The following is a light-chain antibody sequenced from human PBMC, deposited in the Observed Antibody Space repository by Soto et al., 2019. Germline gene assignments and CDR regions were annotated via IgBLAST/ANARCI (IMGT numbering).Light chain of an antibody. V-gene: IGKV3-20*01. Sequence: ETVLTQSPGTLSLSPGERVALSCRASQSGSSRYLAWYQQKHVQAPRLTMYYAYIRATGIPDRFSGSGSGTDFPLTISSLEPEDFAVYYCHQYGNSPWTFGQGTRVEI. CDR2: YAY. J-gene: IGKJ1*01. CDR1: QSGSSRY. CDR3: HQYGNSPWT.